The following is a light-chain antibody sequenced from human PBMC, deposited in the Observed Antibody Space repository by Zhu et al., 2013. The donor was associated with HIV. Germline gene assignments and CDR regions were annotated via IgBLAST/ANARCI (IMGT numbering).Light chain of an antibody. Sequence: IQLTQSPSSLSASVGDRVTITCRASQGISSHLAWFQQKPGKAPKLLISEASTLQSGVPSRFSGSGSGTDFTLTVSSLQPDDFASYFCQQYISYWTFGQGTKVEMK. CDR2: EAS. J-gene: IGKJ1*01. V-gene: IGKV1-9*01. CDR3: QQYISYWT. CDR1: QGISSH.